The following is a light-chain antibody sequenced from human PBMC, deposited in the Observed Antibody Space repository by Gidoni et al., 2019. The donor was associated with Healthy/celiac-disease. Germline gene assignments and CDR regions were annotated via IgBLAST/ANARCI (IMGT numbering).Light chain of an antibody. Sequence: EIVMTQSPATLSVSPGYRATISCKASQSVSSNLVWYQQKPGQAPRLLIYGASTSATGIPARFSGSGSGKEFPLTISSLQSEVFAVYYCQQYNNWPLFGPGTKVDIK. CDR1: QSVSSN. CDR2: GAS. J-gene: IGKJ3*01. CDR3: QQYNNWPL. V-gene: IGKV3-15*01.